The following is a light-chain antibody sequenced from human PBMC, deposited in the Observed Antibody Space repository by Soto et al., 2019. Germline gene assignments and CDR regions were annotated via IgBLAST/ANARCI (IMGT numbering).Light chain of an antibody. CDR2: AAS. CDR1: QGIRND. CDR3: LQDYNYQWT. J-gene: IGKJ1*01. V-gene: IGKV1-6*01. Sequence: AIQMTQSPSSLSASVGDRVTITCRTSQGIRNDLGWYQQKPGKAPKLLIYAASSLKSGVPSRFSGSGSGTDFTLTISNLQPEDFATYYCLQDYNYQWTFGQGTKVEIK.